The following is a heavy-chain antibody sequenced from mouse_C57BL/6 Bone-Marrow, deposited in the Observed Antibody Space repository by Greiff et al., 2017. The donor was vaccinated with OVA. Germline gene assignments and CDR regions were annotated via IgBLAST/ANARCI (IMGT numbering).Heavy chain of an antibody. CDR1: GFSLTSYG. Sequence: VQGVESGPGLVAPSQSLSITCTVSGFSLTSYGVDWVRQSPGKGLEWLGVIWGVGSTNYNSALKSRLSISKDNSKSQVFLKMNSLQTDDTAMYYCASDRGQLRPFAYWGQGTLVTVSA. CDR2: IWGVGST. CDR3: ASDRGQLRPFAY. J-gene: IGHJ3*01. V-gene: IGHV2-6*01. D-gene: IGHD3-2*02.